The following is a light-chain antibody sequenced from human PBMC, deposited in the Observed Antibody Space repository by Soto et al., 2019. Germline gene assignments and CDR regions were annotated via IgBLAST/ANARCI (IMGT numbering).Light chain of an antibody. CDR1: QSVSSN. CDR2: GAS. J-gene: IGKJ4*01. V-gene: IGKV3-15*01. CDR3: QQYNNWLST. Sequence: EIVMTRSPATLSVSPGERATLSCRASQSVSSNLAWYQQKPGQAPRLLIYGASTRATGIPARFSGSGSGTEFTLTISSLQSEDFAVYYCQQYNNWLSTFGGGTKVEIK.